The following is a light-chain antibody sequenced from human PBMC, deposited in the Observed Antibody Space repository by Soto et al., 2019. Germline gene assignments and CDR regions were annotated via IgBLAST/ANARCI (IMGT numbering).Light chain of an antibody. CDR3: QQYGSSSWT. CDR2: GAS. J-gene: IGKJ1*01. CDR1: QSVSSSY. Sequence: EIGLSQSPDTLSVSKGERATLPCRASQSVSSSYLAWYQQKPGQAPRLLIYGASSRATGIPDRFSGSGSGTDFTLTISRLEPEDFAVYYCQQYGSSSWTFGQGTKVDI. V-gene: IGKV3-20*01.